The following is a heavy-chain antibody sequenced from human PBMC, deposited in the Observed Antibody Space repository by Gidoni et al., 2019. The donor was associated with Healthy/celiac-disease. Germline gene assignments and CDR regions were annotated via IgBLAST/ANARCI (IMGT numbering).Heavy chain of an antibody. V-gene: IGHV4-34*01. Sequence: QVQLQQWGAGRLKPSETLSLTCAVYGGSFSGYSWSWIRQPPGKGLEGIGEINHSGSTNYTPSLKRRVTISVATSKTQFSLKLSSVTAADTAVYYCARGAGLATPFDYWGQGPLVTVSS. CDR1: GGSFSGYS. CDR2: INHSGST. D-gene: IGHD6-19*01. J-gene: IGHJ4*02. CDR3: ARGAGLATPFDY.